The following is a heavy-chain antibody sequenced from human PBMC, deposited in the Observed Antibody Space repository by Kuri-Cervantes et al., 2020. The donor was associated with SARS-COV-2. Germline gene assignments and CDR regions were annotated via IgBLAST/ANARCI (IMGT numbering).Heavy chain of an antibody. D-gene: IGHD3-3*01. Sequence: ESLKISCTVSGVSISSYYWSWIRQPAGKGLEWIGRIYTSGSTNYNLSLKSRVTISVDTSKNQFSLKLSSVTAADTAVYYCARDSFSITIFGVTRYAFDIWGQGTMVTVSS. CDR3: ARDSFSITIFGVTRYAFDI. CDR2: IYTSGST. V-gene: IGHV4-4*07. J-gene: IGHJ3*02. CDR1: GVSISSYY.